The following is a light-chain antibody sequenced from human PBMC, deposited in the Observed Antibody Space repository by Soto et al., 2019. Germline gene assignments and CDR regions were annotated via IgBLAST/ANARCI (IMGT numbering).Light chain of an antibody. J-gene: IGKJ1*01. CDR2: GAS. V-gene: IGKV3-15*01. CDR3: QQYTNRPPWT. Sequence: MTQSPSSLSASVGDRVTITCQASQDISNYLNWYQQKPGQAPRLLIYGASTRATGIPARFSGSGSGTEFTLTISSLQSDDFAVYYCQQYTNRPPWTFGQGTRVDFK. CDR1: QDISNY.